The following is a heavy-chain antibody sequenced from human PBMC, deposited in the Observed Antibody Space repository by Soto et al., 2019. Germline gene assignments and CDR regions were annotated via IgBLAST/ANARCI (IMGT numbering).Heavy chain of an antibody. D-gene: IGHD3-10*01. Sequence: SETLSLTCTVSGGSISSGGYSWSWIRQPPGKGLEWIGEIYHSRSTNYNPSLKSRVTISADTSKNQLSLKLSSVTAADTAVYYCARVGGFGATTIDYWGQGTLVTVSS. CDR1: GGSISSGGYS. CDR3: ARVGGFGATTIDY. CDR2: IYHSRST. J-gene: IGHJ4*02. V-gene: IGHV4-30-2*05.